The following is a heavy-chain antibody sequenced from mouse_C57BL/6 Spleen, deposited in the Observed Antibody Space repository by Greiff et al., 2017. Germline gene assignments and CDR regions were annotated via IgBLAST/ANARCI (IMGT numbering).Heavy chain of an antibody. CDR1: GYTFTSYW. J-gene: IGHJ4*01. CDR2: IHPSDSDT. V-gene: IGHV1-74*01. CDR3: VIITRDYYAMDY. D-gene: IGHD1-1*01. Sequence: VQLQQPGAELVKPGASVKVSCKASGYTFTSYWMHWVKQRPGQGLEWIGRIHPSDSDTNYNQKFKGKATLTVDKSSSTAYMQLSSLTSEDSAVYYCVIITRDYYAMDYWGQGTSVTVSS.